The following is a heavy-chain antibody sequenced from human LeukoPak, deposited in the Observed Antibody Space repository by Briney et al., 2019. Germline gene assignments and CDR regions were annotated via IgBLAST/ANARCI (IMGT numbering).Heavy chain of an antibody. CDR2: ITKSSDYI. Sequence: GGSLRLSCAASGFTFSTYTMIWDRQAPGKGLEWVSSITKSSDYIYNANSAKGRFTISRDNAKNSLYLQMNSLRAEDSAVYYCASLGGNYFDSSGYGMYFDYWGQGTLVTVSS. CDR3: ASLGGNYFDSSGYGMYFDY. CDR1: GFTFSTYT. J-gene: IGHJ4*02. V-gene: IGHV3-21*01. D-gene: IGHD3-22*01.